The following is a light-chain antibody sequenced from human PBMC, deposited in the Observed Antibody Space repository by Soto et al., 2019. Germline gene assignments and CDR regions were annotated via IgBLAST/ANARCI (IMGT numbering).Light chain of an antibody. CDR3: SSYTSSNTLYV. CDR2: EVS. Sequence: QSVLTQPASVSGSPGQSITISCTGTSSDVGGYNFVSWYQQHPGEAPKLIIYEVSNRPSGVSYRFSASKSGNTASLTISGLQAEDEADYYCSSYTSSNTLYVFGTGTKVTVL. CDR1: SSDVGGYNF. V-gene: IGLV2-14*01. J-gene: IGLJ1*01.